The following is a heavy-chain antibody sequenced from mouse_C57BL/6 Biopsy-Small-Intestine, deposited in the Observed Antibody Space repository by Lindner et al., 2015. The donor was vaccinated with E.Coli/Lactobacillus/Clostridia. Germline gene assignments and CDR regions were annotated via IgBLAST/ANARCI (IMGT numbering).Heavy chain of an antibody. V-gene: IGHV1S26*01. J-gene: IGHJ4*01. CDR2: INAGNGNT. Sequence: SVKVSCKASGFTFTSYTMQWVRRAPGQRLEWMGWINAGNGNTYYSQKFQGRVTVTRDTSASTAYMELSSLRSEDTAVYYCAREEGGYFPYWGQGTLVTVSS. CDR1: GFTFTSYT. CDR3: AREEGGYFPY.